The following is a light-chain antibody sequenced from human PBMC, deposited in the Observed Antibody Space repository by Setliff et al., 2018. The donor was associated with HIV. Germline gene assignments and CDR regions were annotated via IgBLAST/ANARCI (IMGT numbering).Light chain of an antibody. V-gene: IGLV2-11*01. J-gene: IGLJ2*01. CDR3: CSYAGSYTFAVL. Sequence: QSALAQPRSVSGSPGQSVTISCTGTSSDVGGYNYVSWCQQHPGKAPKLMIYGVSKRPSGVPDRFSGSKSGNTASLTISGLQAEDEADYYCCSYAGSYTFAVLFGGGTKVTVL. CDR1: SSDVGGYNY. CDR2: GVS.